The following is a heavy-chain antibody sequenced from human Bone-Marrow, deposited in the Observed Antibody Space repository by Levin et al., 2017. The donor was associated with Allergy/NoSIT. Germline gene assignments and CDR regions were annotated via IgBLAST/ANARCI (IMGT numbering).Heavy chain of an antibody. D-gene: IGHD6-6*01. J-gene: IGHJ4*02. CDR2: IYSGGST. V-gene: IGHV3-66*01. CDR3: ARDGQGHSSSPY. Sequence: PGGSLRLSCAASGFSVSNNFLNWVRQVPGKGLEWVSLIYSGGSTHYADSVKGRFTISRDNSRNTLYLQMNSLRVEDTAVYYYARDGQGHSSSPYWGQGTLVTVSS. CDR1: GFSVSNNF.